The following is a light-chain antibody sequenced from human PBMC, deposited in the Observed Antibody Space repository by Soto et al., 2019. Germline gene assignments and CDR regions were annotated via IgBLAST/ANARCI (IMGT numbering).Light chain of an antibody. CDR2: GAS. CDR1: QSVSSSY. J-gene: IGKJ5*01. CDR3: QQYNPWHPIT. V-gene: IGKV3D-15*01. Sequence: VVLTQSPGTLSLSPGERATLSCMASQSVSSSYLAWYQQNPGQAPRLLIYGASTRATGIPARFSGSGSWTELTLTISSLHSEYFAVYYCQQYNPWHPITFGQGTRLDI.